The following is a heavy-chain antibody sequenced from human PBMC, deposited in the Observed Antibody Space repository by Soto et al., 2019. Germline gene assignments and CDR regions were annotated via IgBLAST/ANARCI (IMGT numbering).Heavy chain of an antibody. Sequence: EVQLVESGGGLVKPGGSLRLSCAASGFTFSSYSMNWVRQAPGKGLEWVSSISSSSSYIYYADSVKGRFTISRDNAKNSLYLQMNSLRAEDTAVYYCARVNSSLDGDSGYWGQGTLVTVSS. CDR2: ISSSSSYI. CDR3: ARVNSSLDGDSGY. CDR1: GFTFSSYS. D-gene: IGHD4-17*01. V-gene: IGHV3-21*01. J-gene: IGHJ4*02.